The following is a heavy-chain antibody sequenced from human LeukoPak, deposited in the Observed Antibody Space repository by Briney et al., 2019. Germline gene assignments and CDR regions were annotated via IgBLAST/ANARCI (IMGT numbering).Heavy chain of an antibody. CDR3: ARRAYSSSSRTFDY. CDR2: VHSSGST. J-gene: IGHJ4*02. D-gene: IGHD6-13*01. Sequence: SETLSLTCTVSGGSISSYYWSWIRQPAGKGLEWIGRVHSSGSTNYNPSLKSRVTMSVDTSKNQFSLELSSVTAADTAVYYCARRAYSSSSRTFDYWGQGTLVTVSS. V-gene: IGHV4-4*07. CDR1: GGSISSYY.